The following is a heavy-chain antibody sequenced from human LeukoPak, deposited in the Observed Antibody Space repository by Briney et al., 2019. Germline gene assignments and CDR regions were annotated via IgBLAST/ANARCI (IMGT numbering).Heavy chain of an antibody. CDR1: GDSLTSSSHY. CDR2: LHHTGRN. CDR3: VAEMTASAAFDI. D-gene: IGHD2-21*02. J-gene: IGHJ3*02. Sequence: SETLSLTCTVSGDSLTSSSHYWGWIRQPPGKRLQWVASLHHTGRNYSNAALKSRVSISMDTAKSQFSLKVNSVTAADSGVYHCVAEMTASAAFDIWGQGTMVAVSS. V-gene: IGHV4-39*01.